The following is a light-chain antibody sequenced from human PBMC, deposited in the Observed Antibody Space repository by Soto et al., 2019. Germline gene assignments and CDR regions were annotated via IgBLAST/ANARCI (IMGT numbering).Light chain of an antibody. CDR3: QQYGTSPRT. CDR2: DAS. CDR1: QDIRSH. J-gene: IGKJ1*01. Sequence: ENVLTQSPGTLALSPGERVTLSWRASQDIRSHLAWYQQKPGQAPRLLIFDASSRATGIPDRFSGSGSGTDFTLSISRLEPEDFAVYYCQQYGTSPRTFGQGTKVDIK. V-gene: IGKV3-20*01.